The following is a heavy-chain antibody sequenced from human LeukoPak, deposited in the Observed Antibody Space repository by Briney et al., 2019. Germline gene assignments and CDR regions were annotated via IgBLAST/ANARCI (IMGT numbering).Heavy chain of an antibody. CDR3: ARHVEYCGGDCYANAFDI. Sequence: GESLKISCKGSGYSFTSYWIGWVRQMPGKGLEWMGIIYPGDSDTRHSPSFRGQVTISADKSISTAYLQWSSLKASDTAMYYCARHVEYCGGDCYANAFDIWGQGTMVTVSS. CDR2: IYPGDSDT. J-gene: IGHJ3*02. V-gene: IGHV5-51*01. D-gene: IGHD2-21*02. CDR1: GYSFTSYW.